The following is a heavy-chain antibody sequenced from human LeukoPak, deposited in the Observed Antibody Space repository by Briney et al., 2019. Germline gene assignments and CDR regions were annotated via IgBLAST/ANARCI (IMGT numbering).Heavy chain of an antibody. CDR3: ARGSGYCSGGSCYVNWFDP. Sequence: ASVKVSCKASGYTFTSYDINWVRRATGQGLEWMGWMNPNSGNTGYAQKFQGRVTMTRNTSISTAYMELSSLRSEDTAVYYCARGSGYCSGGSCYVNWFDPWGQGTLVTVSS. CDR1: GYTFTSYD. V-gene: IGHV1-8*01. D-gene: IGHD2-15*01. J-gene: IGHJ5*02. CDR2: MNPNSGNT.